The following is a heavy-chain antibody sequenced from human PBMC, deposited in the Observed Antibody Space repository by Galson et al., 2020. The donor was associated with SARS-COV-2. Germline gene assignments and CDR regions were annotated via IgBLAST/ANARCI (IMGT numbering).Heavy chain of an antibody. Sequence: RSLRLSCAASGFTFSSYGMHWVRQAPGKGLEWVAVISYDGSNKYYADSVKGRFTISRDNSKNTLYLQMNSLRAEDTAVYYCAKELIPLYGMDVWGQGTTVTVSS. CDR1: GFTFSSYG. CDR3: AKELIPLYGMDV. V-gene: IGHV3-30*18. J-gene: IGHJ6*02. CDR2: ISYDGSNK.